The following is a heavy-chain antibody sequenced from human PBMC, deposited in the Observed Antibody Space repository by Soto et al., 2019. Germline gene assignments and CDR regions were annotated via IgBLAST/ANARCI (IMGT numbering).Heavy chain of an antibody. CDR3: ARAPYSSHWNQPPHTPRRPGHCGMDV. CDR1: GGSFSGYS. CDR2: VNHSGDT. V-gene: IGHV4-34*01. Sequence: SEALFLTCAVSGGSFSGYSWHWVRQPPGKGLAWIGEVNHSGDTNYNPSLKSLIAIPVDTSRNQVSLNLTSVTAADTSVYFCARAPYSSHWNQPPHTPRRPGHCGMDVWAQGTTVTVS. J-gene: IGHJ6*02. D-gene: IGHD1-1*01.